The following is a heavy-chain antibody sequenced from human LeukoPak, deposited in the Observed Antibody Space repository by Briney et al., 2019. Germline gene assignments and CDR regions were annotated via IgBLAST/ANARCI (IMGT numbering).Heavy chain of an antibody. CDR2: INHSGST. J-gene: IGHJ4*02. V-gene: IGHV4-34*01. D-gene: IGHD3-3*02. CDR3: ASISIN. CDR1: GGSFSGYY. Sequence: SETLSLTCAVYGGSFSGYYWSWIRQPPGKGLEWIGEINHSGSTNYNPSLKSRVTISVDTSKNQFSLKLSSVTAADTAVYYCASISINWGQGTLVTVPS.